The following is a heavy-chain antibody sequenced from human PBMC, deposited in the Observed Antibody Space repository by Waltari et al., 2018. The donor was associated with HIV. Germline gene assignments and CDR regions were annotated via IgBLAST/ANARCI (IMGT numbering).Heavy chain of an antibody. CDR2: IYSGGST. CDR1: GFTVRRHY. V-gene: IGHV3-53*01. CDR3: ARAQWLVDYYFDY. J-gene: IGHJ4*02. D-gene: IGHD6-19*01. Sequence: EVQLVESGGGLLQPGGSLRLSCAASGFTVRRHYFVSVLQAPGKGLEWVSVIYSGGSTYYADSVKGRFTNSRDNSKNTLYLQMNSLRAEDTAVYYCARAQWLVDYYFDYWGQGTLVTVSS.